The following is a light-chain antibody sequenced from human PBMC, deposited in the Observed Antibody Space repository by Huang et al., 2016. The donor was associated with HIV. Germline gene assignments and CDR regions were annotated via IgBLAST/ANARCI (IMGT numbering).Light chain of an antibody. J-gene: IGKJ4*01. V-gene: IGKV3D-15*01. CDR1: QNVRNN. Sequence: EIMMTQSPATLSVSPGGRATLSCRASQNVRNNLAWYQQKTGQAPRPLIYETSTRASGIPARCSGSGSATDFTLTISGLQSEDFAIYYCQQYDKWPPGLTFGGGTKVEI. CDR3: QQYDKWPPGLT. CDR2: ETS.